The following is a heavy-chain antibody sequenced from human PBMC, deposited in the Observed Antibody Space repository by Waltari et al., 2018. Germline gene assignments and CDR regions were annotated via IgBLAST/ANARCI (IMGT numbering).Heavy chain of an antibody. CDR3: ARDARDWEAVDNTHLDS. CDR1: GGSFNGYY. J-gene: IGHJ4*02. CDR2: VDHSGSA. Sequence: QLRLQQWGAGLLKPSETLSLTCAVSGGSFNGYYWSWIRQTPGKGLEWIGEVDHSGSANYSPSLKSRVTVSLDTSNRQVSLTLTSVTAADTGIYYCARDARDWEAVDNTHLDSWGQGTLVAVSS. V-gene: IGHV4-34*01. D-gene: IGHD2-21*02.